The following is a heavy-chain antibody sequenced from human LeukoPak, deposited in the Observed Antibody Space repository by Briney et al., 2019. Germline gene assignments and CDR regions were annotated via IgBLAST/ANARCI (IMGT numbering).Heavy chain of an antibody. CDR3: AKDWEDYGDSDY. J-gene: IGHJ4*02. CDR2: INGDGSTT. CDR1: GFTFSNYW. Sequence: PGGSLRLSCAASGFTFSNYWMHWVRQGPGKGLVWVSRINGDGSTTHYADSVKGRFTISRDNAKSTLYLQLNSLRAEDTAVYYCAKDWEDYGDSDYWGQGTLVTVSS. V-gene: IGHV3-74*01. D-gene: IGHD4-17*01.